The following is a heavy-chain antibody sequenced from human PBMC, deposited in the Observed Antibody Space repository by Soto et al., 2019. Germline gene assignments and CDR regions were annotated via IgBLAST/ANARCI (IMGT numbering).Heavy chain of an antibody. CDR1: GGSISSSNW. V-gene: IGHV4-4*02. CDR3: ARHFSGSYYDDY. J-gene: IGHJ4*02. Sequence: SETLSLTCAVSGGSISSSNWWSWVRQPPGKGLEWIGEIYHSGSTTYNPSLKSRVTISVDTSKNQFSLRLSSVTAADTAVYYCARHFSGSYYDDYWGQGSLVTVSS. CDR2: IYHSGST. D-gene: IGHD1-26*01.